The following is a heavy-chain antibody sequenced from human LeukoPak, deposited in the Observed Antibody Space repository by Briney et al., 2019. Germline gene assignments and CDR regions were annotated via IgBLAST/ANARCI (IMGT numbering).Heavy chain of an antibody. D-gene: IGHD6-19*01. V-gene: IGHV3-30*02. CDR3: AKCENSGWYGRDYYYYMDV. CDR2: IRFDGNNK. CDR1: GFTFSSYG. J-gene: IGHJ6*03. Sequence: HPGGSLRLSCAASGFTFSSYGMHWVRQPPGKGLEWVAFIRFDGNNKYYADSLKGRFTISRDNSKNTLYLQMKSLRAEDTAVYYCAKCENSGWYGRDYYYYMDVWGKGTTVTVSS.